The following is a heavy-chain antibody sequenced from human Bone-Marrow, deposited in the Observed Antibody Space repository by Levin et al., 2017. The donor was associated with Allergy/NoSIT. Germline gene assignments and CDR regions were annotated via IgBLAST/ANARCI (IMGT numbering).Heavy chain of an antibody. J-gene: IGHJ6*02. Sequence: ASVKVSCKASGGTFSSYAISWVRQAPGQGLEWMGGIIPIFGTANYAQKFQGRVTITADESTSTAYMELSSLRSEDTAVYYCARDQGSRTIFGVANYYYDGMDVWGQGTTVTVSS. V-gene: IGHV1-69*13. CDR3: ARDQGSRTIFGVANYYYDGMDV. CDR2: IIPIFGTA. D-gene: IGHD3-3*01. CDR1: GGTFSSYA.